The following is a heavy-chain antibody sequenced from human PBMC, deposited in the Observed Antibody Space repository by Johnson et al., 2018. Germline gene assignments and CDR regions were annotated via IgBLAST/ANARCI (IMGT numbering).Heavy chain of an antibody. Sequence: QVQLVQSGGGVVQPGRSLRLSCAASGFTFSSYGMHWVRQAPGKGLEWVAVISYDGSNKYYADSVKGRFTISRNNSKNTLYLQMNSRRAEDTAVYYCAKALRGTTGGYYYGMDVWGQGTTVTVSS. CDR3: AKALRGTTGGYYYGMDV. V-gene: IGHV3-30*18. CDR2: ISYDGSNK. D-gene: IGHD1-7*01. CDR1: GFTFSSYG. J-gene: IGHJ6*02.